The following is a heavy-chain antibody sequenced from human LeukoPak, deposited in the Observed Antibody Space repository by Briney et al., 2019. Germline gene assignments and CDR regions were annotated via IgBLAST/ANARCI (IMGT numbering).Heavy chain of an antibody. J-gene: IGHJ4*02. V-gene: IGHV1-2*02. D-gene: IGHD3-22*01. CDR3: ARNDRFDY. CDR2: INPNSGDT. CDR1: GYTFSDYY. Sequence: ASVKVSCKTSGYTFSDYYIHWIRQAPGQGLEWVGWINPNSGDTDYAQKFQGRVTMTRNTSISTAYMELSSLRSEDTAVYYCARNDRFDYWGQGTLVTVSS.